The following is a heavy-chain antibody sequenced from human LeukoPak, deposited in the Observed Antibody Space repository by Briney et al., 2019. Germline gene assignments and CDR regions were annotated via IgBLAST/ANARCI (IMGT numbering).Heavy chain of an antibody. Sequence: GGSLRLSCAASEFTFSSYTMHWVRQDPGKGLEWVALISYDGSNKYYADSVKGRFTISRDNSKNTLYLQMNSLRAEDTAMYYCAREPSRSAYFDYWGQGTLVTVSS. D-gene: IGHD3-22*01. CDR2: ISYDGSNK. J-gene: IGHJ4*02. V-gene: IGHV3-30-3*01. CDR3: AREPSRSAYFDY. CDR1: EFTFSSYT.